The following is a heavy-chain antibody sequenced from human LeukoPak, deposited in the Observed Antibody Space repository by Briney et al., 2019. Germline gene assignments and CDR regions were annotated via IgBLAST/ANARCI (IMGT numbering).Heavy chain of an antibody. J-gene: IGHJ4*02. Sequence: GESLRLSCAASGFTFTSYWMSWVRQAPGKGLEWVANIKKDGSEKYYVDSVKGRFTISRDNAKNSLYLQMNSLRAEDTALYYCAKDSGSGSFHRIDYWGQGTLVTVSS. CDR3: AKDSGSGSFHRIDY. V-gene: IGHV3-7*03. CDR2: IKKDGSEK. D-gene: IGHD3-10*01. CDR1: GFTFTSYW.